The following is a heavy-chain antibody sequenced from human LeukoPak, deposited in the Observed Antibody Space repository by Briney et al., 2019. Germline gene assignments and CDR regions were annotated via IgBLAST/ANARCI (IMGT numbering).Heavy chain of an antibody. Sequence: SETLSLTCTVSGGSISSYYRSWIRQPPGKGLEWIGYIYYSGNTNYNPSLKSRVTISVDTSKNQFSLRLTSVTAADTAVYYCARSFAYYYYDNSGTWDAFDIWGQGTMVTVSS. CDR3: ARSFAYYYYDNSGTWDAFDI. CDR2: IYYSGNT. J-gene: IGHJ3*02. V-gene: IGHV4-59*01. D-gene: IGHD3-22*01. CDR1: GGSISSYY.